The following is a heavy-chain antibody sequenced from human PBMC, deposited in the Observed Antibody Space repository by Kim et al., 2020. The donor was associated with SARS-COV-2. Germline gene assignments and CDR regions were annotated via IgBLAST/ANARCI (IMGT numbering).Heavy chain of an antibody. Sequence: GGSLRLSCAASGFTFSNHAICWVRQAPGTGLVWVSTIRVSGGTTYYADSVKGRFTISRDSDKNTLDLRMNSLRAEDTAVYYCAKKPYTGAAGSNVDDWG. D-gene: IGHD1-7*01. CDR3: AKKPYTGAAGSNVDD. CDR1: GFTFSNHA. V-gene: IGHV3-23*01. CDR2: IRVSGGTT. J-gene: IGHJ4*01.